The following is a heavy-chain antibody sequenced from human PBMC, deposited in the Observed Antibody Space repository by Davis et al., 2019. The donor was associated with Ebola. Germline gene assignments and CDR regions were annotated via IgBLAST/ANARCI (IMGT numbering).Heavy chain of an antibody. CDR3: ARGWDYFDY. CDR1: GFTFSSYA. Sequence: GESLKISCVASGFTFSSYAMSWVRRAPGKGLEWVSYISSSGTVYYADSVKGRFTISRDNAKNSLYLQMNSLRDEDTAVYYCARGWDYFDYWGQGTLVTVSS. CDR2: ISSSGTV. D-gene: IGHD1-26*01. V-gene: IGHV3-48*02. J-gene: IGHJ4*02.